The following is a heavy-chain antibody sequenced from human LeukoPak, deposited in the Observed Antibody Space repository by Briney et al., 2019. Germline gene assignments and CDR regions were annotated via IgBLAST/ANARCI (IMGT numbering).Heavy chain of an antibody. Sequence: PETLSLTCAVYGGSFSGYYWSWIRQPPGKGLEWLGEINHSGSTNYNPSLKSRVTISVDTSKSQFSLKLSSVTAADTAVYYCARGRGYCSSTSCLVNWFDPWGQGTLVTVSS. CDR1: GGSFSGYY. D-gene: IGHD2-2*01. V-gene: IGHV4-34*01. CDR3: ARGRGYCSSTSCLVNWFDP. CDR2: INHSGST. J-gene: IGHJ5*02.